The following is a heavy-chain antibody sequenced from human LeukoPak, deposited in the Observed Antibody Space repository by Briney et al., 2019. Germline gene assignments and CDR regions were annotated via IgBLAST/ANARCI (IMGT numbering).Heavy chain of an antibody. V-gene: IGHV3-21*01. D-gene: IGHD2-21*01. Sequence: SGGSLRLSCAASGFTFSSYSMNWVRQAPGKGLEWVSSISSSSSYIYYADSVKGRFTISRDNAKNSLYLQMNSLRAEDTAVYYCARGGGGEWYYYYYMDVWGKGTTVTVSS. CDR2: ISSSSSYI. CDR1: GFTFSSYS. CDR3: ARGGGGEWYYYYYMDV. J-gene: IGHJ6*03.